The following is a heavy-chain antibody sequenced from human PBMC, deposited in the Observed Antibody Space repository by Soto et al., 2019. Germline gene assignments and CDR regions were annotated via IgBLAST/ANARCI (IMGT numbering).Heavy chain of an antibody. J-gene: IGHJ3*01. V-gene: IGHV3-30-3*02. Sequence: QVQLVESGGGVVQPGRSLRLSCAASGFTFSHYAMHWVRQAPGKGLEWVAFISYDGTNTYYADSVKGRFTISKDNSKNTLYLQMNNLRGEDTAVYYFAKQAVVTAFDVWGQGTMVTVSS. D-gene: IGHD2-15*01. CDR2: ISYDGTNT. CDR3: AKQAVVTAFDV. CDR1: GFTFSHYA.